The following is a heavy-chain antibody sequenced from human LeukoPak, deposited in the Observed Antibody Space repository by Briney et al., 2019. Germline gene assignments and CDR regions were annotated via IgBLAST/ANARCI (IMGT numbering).Heavy chain of an antibody. D-gene: IGHD3-22*01. V-gene: IGHV4-4*07. J-gene: IGHJ3*02. CDR1: GGSISSYY. CDR3: ARAKTYYYDSSGYYWGVAFDI. CDR2: IYTSGST. Sequence: SETLSLTCTVSGGSISSYYWSWIRQPAGKGLEWIGRIYTSGSTNYNPSLKSRVTMSVDTSKNQFSLKLSSVTAADTAVYYCARAKTYYYDSSGYYWGVAFDIWGQGTMVTVSS.